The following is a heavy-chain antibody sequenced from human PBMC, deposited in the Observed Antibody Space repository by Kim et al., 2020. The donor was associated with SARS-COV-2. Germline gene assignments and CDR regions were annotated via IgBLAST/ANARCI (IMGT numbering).Heavy chain of an antibody. D-gene: IGHD3-22*01. CDR2: ILPIFGTT. CDR1: GGTFSNYP. Sequence: SVKVSCTAPGGTFSNYPIIWVRQAPGQGLEWMGVILPIFGTTNYSQKFQGRVTLTADESTKTAYMELISLRSEDTAVYYCARDGSRRYESSGYNYLTRGGVDLWGQGTLVTVSS. J-gene: IGHJ5*02. V-gene: IGHV1-69*13. CDR3: ARDGSRRYESSGYNYLTRGGVDL.